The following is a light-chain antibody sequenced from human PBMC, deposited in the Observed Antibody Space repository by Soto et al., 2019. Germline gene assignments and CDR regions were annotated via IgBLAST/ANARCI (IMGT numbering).Light chain of an antibody. CDR1: SSDVGGYNY. V-gene: IGLV2-11*01. CDR2: DVT. CDR3: CSFAGSFYV. J-gene: IGLJ1*01. Sequence: QSALTQPRSVSGSPGQSVTISCTGTSSDVGGYNYVSWYQHYPGKAPRLIMYDVTKRPSGVPDRFSGSKSGNTASLTIAGLQAEDEADYYCCSFAGSFYVFGTETKLTVL.